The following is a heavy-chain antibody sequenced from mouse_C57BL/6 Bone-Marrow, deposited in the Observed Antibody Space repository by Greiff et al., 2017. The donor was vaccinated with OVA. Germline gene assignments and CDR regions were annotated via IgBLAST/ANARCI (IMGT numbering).Heavy chain of an antibody. J-gene: IGHJ1*03. CDR2: IFPGSGST. CDR1: GYTFTDYY. V-gene: IGHV1-75*01. D-gene: IGHD1-1*01. Sequence: VQVVASGPELVKPGASVKISCKASGYTFTDYYINWVKQRPGQGLAWIGWIFPGSGSTYYNEKFKGKATLTVDKSSSTAYMLLSSLTSEDSAVYFCARITTVVAWYFDVWGTGTTVTVSS. CDR3: ARITTVVAWYFDV.